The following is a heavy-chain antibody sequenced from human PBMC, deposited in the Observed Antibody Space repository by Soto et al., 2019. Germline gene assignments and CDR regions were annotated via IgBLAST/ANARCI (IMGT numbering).Heavy chain of an antibody. CDR3: ARDLVTGTPPYYFDY. D-gene: IGHD6-13*01. J-gene: IGHJ4*02. V-gene: IGHV3-21*01. Sequence: GGSLRLSCAASGFTFSSYSMNWVRQAPGKGLEWVSSISSSSSYIYYADSVKVRFTISRDNAKNSLYLQMNSLRAEDTAVYYCARDLVTGTPPYYFDYWGQGTLVTVSS. CDR2: ISSSSSYI. CDR1: GFTFSSYS.